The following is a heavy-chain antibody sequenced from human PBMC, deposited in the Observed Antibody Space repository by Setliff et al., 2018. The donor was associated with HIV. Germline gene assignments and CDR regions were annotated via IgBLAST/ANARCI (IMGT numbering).Heavy chain of an antibody. J-gene: IGHJ6*03. CDR3: AKQYSMYYYYMDV. CDR2: ISGSGGST. CDR1: GFTFSSYA. V-gene: IGHV3-23*01. Sequence: GGSLRLSCAASGFTFSSYAMSWVRQAPGKGLEWVSGISGSGGSTYYADSVKGRFTISRDNSKNTLYLQMNSLRAEDTAVYYCAKQYSMYYYYMDVWGKGTTVTVSS. D-gene: IGHD6-6*01.